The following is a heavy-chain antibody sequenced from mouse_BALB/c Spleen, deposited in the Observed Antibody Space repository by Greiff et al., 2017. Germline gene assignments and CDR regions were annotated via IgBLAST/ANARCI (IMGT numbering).Heavy chain of an antibody. Sequence: VQLKESGAELVRPGALVKLSCKASGFNIKDYYMHWVKQRPEQGLEWIGWIDPENGNTIYDPKFQGKASITADTSSNTAYLQLSSLTSEDTAVYYCVGYYGSSYGFAYWGQGTLVTVSA. CDR1: GFNIKDYY. V-gene: IGHV14-1*02. CDR3: VGYYGSSYGFAY. D-gene: IGHD1-1*01. J-gene: IGHJ3*01. CDR2: IDPENGNT.